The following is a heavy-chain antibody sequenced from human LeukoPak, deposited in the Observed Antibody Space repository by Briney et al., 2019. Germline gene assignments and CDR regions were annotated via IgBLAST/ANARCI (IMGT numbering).Heavy chain of an antibody. CDR1: GFTLGRYW. V-gene: IGHV3-74*01. D-gene: IGHD3-3*01. Sequence: PGGSLRLSCAVSGFTLGRYWMHWFRQAPGTGLVWVARSNSDGKITDYADSVRGRFTTSRDNTKNTVYLQMSSLRAEDTGVYYCARDHHDFWSGCPNYWGQGTLVIVSS. CDR2: SNSDGKIT. J-gene: IGHJ4*02. CDR3: ARDHHDFWSGCPNY.